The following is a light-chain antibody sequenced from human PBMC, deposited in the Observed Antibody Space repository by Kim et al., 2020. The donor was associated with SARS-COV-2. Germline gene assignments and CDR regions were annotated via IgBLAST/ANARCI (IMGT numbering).Light chain of an antibody. CDR2: RNN. V-gene: IGLV1-47*01. J-gene: IGLJ2*01. CDR3: AAWEDSLSGEV. CDR1: SSNIGSNY. Sequence: ELTQPPSASGTPGQRVTISCSGSSSNIGSNYVYWYQQLPGTAPKLLLYRNNQRPSGVPYPFSGSRSGTAASLAISGLGSEDEADYDCAAWEDSLSGEVFGGGTQLTVL.